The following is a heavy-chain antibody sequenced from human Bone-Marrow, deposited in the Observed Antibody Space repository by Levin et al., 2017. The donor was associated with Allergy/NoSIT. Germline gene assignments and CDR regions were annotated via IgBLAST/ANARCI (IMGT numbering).Heavy chain of an antibody. CDR3: ARTVTQSEPGSYPGNI. CDR1: GFTLSEYY. CDR2: INPKSGGT. D-gene: IGHD3-10*01. J-gene: IGHJ4*02. Sequence: PGASVKVSCKASGFTLSEYYMHWMREAPGQGLEWLAWINPKSGGTRSARKFQGRLTVTRDTSIDTMYLELKNLRSDDTALYYCARTVTQSEPGSYPGNIWGQGTLVTVSS. V-gene: IGHV1-2*02.